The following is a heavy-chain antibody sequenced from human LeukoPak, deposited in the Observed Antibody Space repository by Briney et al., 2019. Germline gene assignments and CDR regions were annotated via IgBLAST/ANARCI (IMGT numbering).Heavy chain of an antibody. CDR3: ARGRWAPFDC. D-gene: IGHD6-13*01. CDR1: GFTSSDYW. J-gene: IGHJ4*02. Sequence: GGSLRLSCAAAGFTSSDYWMHWVRQAPGKGQEWVANIKQDGSEKNYVASVKGRFTISRDNAKNSLYLQMNSLRAEDTALYYCARGRWAPFDCWGQGTLVTVSS. V-gene: IGHV3-7*01. CDR2: IKQDGSEK.